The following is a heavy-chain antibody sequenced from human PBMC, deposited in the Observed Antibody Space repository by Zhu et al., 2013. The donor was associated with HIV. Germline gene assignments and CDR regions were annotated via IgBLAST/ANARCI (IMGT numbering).Heavy chain of an antibody. V-gene: IGHV1-69*01. Sequence: QVQLVQSGAEVKKPGSSVKVSCKASGGTFSSYAISWVRQAPGQGLEWMGGIIPIFGTANYAQKFQGRVTITADESTSTAYMELSSLRSEDTAVYYCARDRVVVTAIRGPGWYFDLWGRGTLVTVSS. D-gene: IGHD2-21*02. CDR2: IIPIFGTA. J-gene: IGHJ2*01. CDR1: GGTFSSYA. CDR3: ARDRVVVTAIRGPGWYFDL.